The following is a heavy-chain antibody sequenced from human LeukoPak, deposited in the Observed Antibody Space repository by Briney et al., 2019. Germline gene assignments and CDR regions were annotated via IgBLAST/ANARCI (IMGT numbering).Heavy chain of an antibody. CDR3: ARSEYSSSSFFDY. D-gene: IGHD6-6*01. CDR1: GGSISSYY. J-gene: IGHJ4*02. Sequence: SETLSLTCTVSGGSISSYYWSWIRQPPGKGLEGIGYIYYSGSTNYNPSLKSRVTISVDTSKNQFSLKLSSVTAADTAVYYCARSEYSSSSFFDYWGQGTLVTVSS. V-gene: IGHV4-59*01. CDR2: IYYSGST.